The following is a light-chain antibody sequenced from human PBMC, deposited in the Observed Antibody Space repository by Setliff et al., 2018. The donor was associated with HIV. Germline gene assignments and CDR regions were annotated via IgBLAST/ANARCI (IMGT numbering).Light chain of an antibody. V-gene: IGLV2-11*01. Sequence: QSALTQPRSVSGSPGQSVTISCTGTSSDFGGYNYVSWYQQHPGKAPKLMIYDVSKRPSGVPDRFSGSKSGNTASLTISGLQAEDEADYYCISYRTTSTWVFGGGTKVTVL. CDR3: ISYRTTSTWV. CDR1: SSDFGGYNY. J-gene: IGLJ3*02. CDR2: DVS.